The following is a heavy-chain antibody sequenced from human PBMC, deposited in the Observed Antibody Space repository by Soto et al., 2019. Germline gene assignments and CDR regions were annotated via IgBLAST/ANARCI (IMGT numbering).Heavy chain of an antibody. V-gene: IGHV3-11*01. CDR2: ISKDSGRAT. J-gene: IGHJ4*02. CDR1: GFIFRDWF. CDR3: ARDKAPNKYDSTWSYDY. Sequence: PGGSLRLSCAASGFIFRDWFMSWIRQAPGKGLEWISYISKDSGRATRYADSVKGRFTISRDNAKNSLFLQMNNLTVEDTAVYYCARDKAPNKYDSTWSYDYWGQGSLVTVSS. D-gene: IGHD6-13*01.